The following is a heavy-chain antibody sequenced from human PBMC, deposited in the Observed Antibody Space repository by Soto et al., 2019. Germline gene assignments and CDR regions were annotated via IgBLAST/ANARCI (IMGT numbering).Heavy chain of an antibody. D-gene: IGHD3-10*01. CDR1: GFTFSSYS. J-gene: IGHJ6*02. CDR2: ISSSSSTI. CDR3: ARVLNEFVRTMVRGVGGMEV. V-gene: IGHV3-48*02. Sequence: GGSLRLSCPASGFTFSSYSMNWVRQAPGKGLEWVSYISSSSSTIYYADSVKGRFTISRDNAKNSLYLQMNSLRDEDTAVYYCARVLNEFVRTMVRGVGGMEVWGQGTTVTVSS.